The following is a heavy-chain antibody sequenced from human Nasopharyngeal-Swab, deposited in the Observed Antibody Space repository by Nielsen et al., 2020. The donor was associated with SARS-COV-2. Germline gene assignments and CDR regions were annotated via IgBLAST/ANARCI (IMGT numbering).Heavy chain of an antibody. CDR3: AKDMGNYYGSTRMDV. J-gene: IGHJ6*02. D-gene: IGHD3-10*01. CDR1: GFTFSSYW. V-gene: IGHV3-74*01. Sequence: GGSLRLSCAASGFTFSSYWMHWVRQAPGKGLVWVSRINTDGTSTSYADSVKGRLTIARDNAKNTLYLQMNSLRPEDTALYYCAKDMGNYYGSTRMDVWGQGTTVTVSS. CDR2: INTDGTST.